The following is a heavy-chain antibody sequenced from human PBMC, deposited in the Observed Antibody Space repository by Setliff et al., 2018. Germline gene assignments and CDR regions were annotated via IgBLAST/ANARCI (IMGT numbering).Heavy chain of an antibody. D-gene: IGHD5-18*01. CDR2: INPSGGLT. Sequence: ASVKVSCKASGYTLTSYYMHWVRQAPGQGLEWMGIINPSGGLTRYAQKFQGRVTMTRDTSTTTVYMELSSLRSDDTAVYYCARAPLESGYYYGQGHYFDYWGQGTLVTVSS. CDR1: GYTLTSYY. J-gene: IGHJ4*02. CDR3: ARAPLESGYYYGQGHYFDY. V-gene: IGHV1-46*01.